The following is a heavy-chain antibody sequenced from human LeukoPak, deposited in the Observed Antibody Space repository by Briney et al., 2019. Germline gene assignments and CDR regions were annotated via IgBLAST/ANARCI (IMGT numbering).Heavy chain of an antibody. J-gene: IGHJ3*02. V-gene: IGHV1-46*01. D-gene: IGHD3-22*01. CDR3: ARDLGPSQYYYDSSGYYAFDI. CDR1: GYIFTSYH. CDR2: INPSGGST. Sequence: GASVKVSCKASGYIFTSYHMHWVRQAPGQGLEWMGIINPSGGSTSYAQKFQGRVTMTRDTSTSTVYMELSSLRSEDTAVYYCARDLGPSQYYYDSSGYYAFDIWGQGTMVTVSS.